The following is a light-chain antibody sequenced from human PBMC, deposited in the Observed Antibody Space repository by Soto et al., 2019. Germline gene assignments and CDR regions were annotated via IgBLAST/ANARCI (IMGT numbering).Light chain of an antibody. V-gene: IGKV3-15*01. CDR1: QSVDGY. CDR3: QQYHKWPPIT. Sequence: EIVLTQSPGTLSVSPGESATLSCRASQSVDGYLAWYQQKPGQAPRLLIYGASTRATGVTARFRGGGSGTEFTLTISSLQSEDSAVYYCQQYHKWPPITFGQGTRLEI. J-gene: IGKJ5*01. CDR2: GAS.